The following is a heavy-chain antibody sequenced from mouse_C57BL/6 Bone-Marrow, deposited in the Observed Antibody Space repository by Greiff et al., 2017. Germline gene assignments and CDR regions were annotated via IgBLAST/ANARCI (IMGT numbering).Heavy chain of an antibody. V-gene: IGHV1-59*01. CDR1: GYTFTSYW. Sequence: QVQLQQPGAELVRPGTSVKLSCKASGYTFTSYWMHWVKQRPGQGLEWIGVIDPSDSYTNYNQKFKGKATLTVETSSSTAYMQLSSLTSEDSAVYYCARERNRNFLYYFDYWGQGTTLTVSS. CDR2: IDPSDSYT. CDR3: ARERNRNFLYYFDY. J-gene: IGHJ2*01. D-gene: IGHD2-1*01.